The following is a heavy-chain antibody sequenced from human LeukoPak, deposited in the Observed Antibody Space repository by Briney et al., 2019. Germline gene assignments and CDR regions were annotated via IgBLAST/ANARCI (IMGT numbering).Heavy chain of an antibody. V-gene: IGHV3-23*01. Sequence: GGPLRLSCAASGFTFSSYAMSWVRQAPGKGLEWVSSISASGGSTYYADSVKGRFTISRDNSKNTLHLQMNSLRAEDTAVYYCPRGSSGPDYWGQGTLVTVSS. J-gene: IGHJ4*02. CDR1: GFTFSSYA. CDR3: PRGSSGPDY. CDR2: ISASGGST. D-gene: IGHD6-19*01.